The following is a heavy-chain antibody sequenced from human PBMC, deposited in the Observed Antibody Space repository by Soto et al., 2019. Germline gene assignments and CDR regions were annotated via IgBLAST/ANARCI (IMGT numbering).Heavy chain of an antibody. CDR1: GFSLSTSGVG. Sequence: QIILKESGPTLVKPTQTLTLTCTFSGFSLSTSGVGVGWIRQPPGKALEWLALIYWDNDKRYSPSLQSRLTITKDTSKNQVVLTMSNMDPVDTATYYCVHSRCGGDCLQSYPSHYYYGMDVWGQGTTVTVSS. CDR3: VHSRCGGDCLQSYPSHYYYGMDV. CDR2: IYWDNDK. V-gene: IGHV2-5*02. D-gene: IGHD2-21*02. J-gene: IGHJ6*02.